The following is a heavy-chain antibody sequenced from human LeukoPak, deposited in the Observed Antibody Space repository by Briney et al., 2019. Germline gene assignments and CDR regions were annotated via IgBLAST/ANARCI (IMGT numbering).Heavy chain of an antibody. D-gene: IGHD1-26*01. V-gene: IGHV4-39*07. CDR1: GASISGNSYY. CDR2: INYSGTT. J-gene: IGHJ4*02. CDR3: AKSPWSYGDDY. Sequence: SETLSLICSVSGASISGNSYYWGWIRQPPGKGLEWIGSINYSGTTYYNSTLKSRVTISVDTSKNQFSLKLSSVTAADTAVYYCAKSPWSYGDDYWGQGTLVTVSS.